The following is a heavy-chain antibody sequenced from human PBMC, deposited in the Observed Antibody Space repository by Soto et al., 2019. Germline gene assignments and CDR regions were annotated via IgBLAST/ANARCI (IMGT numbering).Heavy chain of an antibody. J-gene: IGHJ5*02. CDR2: IYHSGST. CDR1: GGSISSGGYS. Sequence: QLQLQESGSGLVKPSQTLSLTCAVSGGSISSGGYSWSWIRQPPGKGLEWIGYIYHSGSTYYNPPLTSRVTISVDRSTTHFSPKLTSVTAADTAVYYCASVPDRWGQGTLVTVSS. CDR3: ASVPDR. D-gene: IGHD2-2*01. V-gene: IGHV4-30-2*01.